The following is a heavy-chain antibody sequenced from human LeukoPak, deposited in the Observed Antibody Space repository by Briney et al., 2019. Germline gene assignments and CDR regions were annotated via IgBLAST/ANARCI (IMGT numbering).Heavy chain of an antibody. CDR1: EGTFSSYA. J-gene: IGHJ4*02. CDR2: IIPIFGTA. CDR3: ARVGGVVAATETFDY. D-gene: IGHD2-15*01. V-gene: IGHV1-69*05. Sequence: SVKVSCKASEGTFSSYAISWVRQAPGQGLEWMGRIIPIFGTANYAQKFQGRVTITTDESTSTAYMELSSLRSEDTAVYYCARVGGVVAATETFDYWGQGTLVTVSS.